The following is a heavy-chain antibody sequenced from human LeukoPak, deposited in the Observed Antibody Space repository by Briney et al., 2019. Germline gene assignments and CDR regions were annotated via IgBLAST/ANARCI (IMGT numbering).Heavy chain of an antibody. CDR2: ISYDGSNK. Sequence: GRSLRLSCAASGFTFSSYGMHWVRQAPGKGLEWVAVISYDGSNKYYADSVKGRFTISRDNSKNMLYLQMNSLRAEDTAVYYCAKSSMVRYGNYMDVWGKGTTVTVSS. J-gene: IGHJ6*03. V-gene: IGHV3-30*18. D-gene: IGHD3-10*01. CDR3: AKSSMVRYGNYMDV. CDR1: GFTFSSYG.